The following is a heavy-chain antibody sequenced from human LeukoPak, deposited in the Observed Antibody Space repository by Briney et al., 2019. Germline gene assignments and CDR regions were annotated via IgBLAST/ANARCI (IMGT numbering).Heavy chain of an antibody. J-gene: IGHJ4*02. V-gene: IGHV1-8*01. CDR2: MNPNSGNT. CDR3: ARGPPQRVAWYYYDSSGYYYD. D-gene: IGHD3-22*01. Sequence: ASVKVSRKASGYTFTSYDINWVRQATGQGLEWMGWMNPNSGNTGYAQKFQGRVTMTRNTSISTAYMELSSLRSEDTAVYYCARGPPQRVAWYYYDSSGYYYDWGQGTLVTVSS. CDR1: GYTFTSYD.